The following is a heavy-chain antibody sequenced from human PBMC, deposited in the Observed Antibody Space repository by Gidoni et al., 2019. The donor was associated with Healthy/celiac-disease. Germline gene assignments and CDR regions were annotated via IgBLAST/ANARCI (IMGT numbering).Heavy chain of an antibody. V-gene: IGHV4-34*01. J-gene: IGHJ4*02. CDR2: INHGGST. CDR1: GGSVSGYY. D-gene: IGHD5-18*01. Sequence: QVQLQQWGAGLWKPSETRSLTCPVYGGSVSGYYWSWSRQPPGKGLEWIGEINHGGSTNYTPSLKCRVTISVDTSKNQFSLKLSSVTAADTAVYYCARGLQRGYSYGFDYWGQGTLVTVSS. CDR3: ARGLQRGYSYGFDY.